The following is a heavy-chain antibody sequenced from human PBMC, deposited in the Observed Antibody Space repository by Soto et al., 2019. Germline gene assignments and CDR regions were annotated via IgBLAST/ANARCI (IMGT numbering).Heavy chain of an antibody. CDR1: GYTFTSYG. D-gene: IGHD3-10*01. Sequence: GASVKVSCKASGYTFTSYGISWVRQAPGQGLEWMGWMSANNGNTGYAQKFQGRVTMTRNTSISTAYMELSSLRSEDTAVYYCARAQSTVRGFRYYYYMDVWGKGTTVTVSS. J-gene: IGHJ6*03. V-gene: IGHV1-8*02. CDR2: MSANNGNT. CDR3: ARAQSTVRGFRYYYYMDV.